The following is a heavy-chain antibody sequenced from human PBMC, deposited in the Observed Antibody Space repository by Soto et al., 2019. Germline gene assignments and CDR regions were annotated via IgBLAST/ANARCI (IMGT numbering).Heavy chain of an antibody. CDR3: ARHHNYGVIDY. V-gene: IGHV4-39*01. J-gene: IGHJ4*02. Sequence: PSETLSLTCTVSGGSISSSSYYWGWIRQPPGKGLEWIGCIYYSGSTYYNPSLKSRVTISVDTSKNQFSLKLSSVTAADTAVYYCARHHNYGVIDYWGQGTLVTVSS. D-gene: IGHD4-17*01. CDR1: GGSISSSSYY. CDR2: IYYSGST.